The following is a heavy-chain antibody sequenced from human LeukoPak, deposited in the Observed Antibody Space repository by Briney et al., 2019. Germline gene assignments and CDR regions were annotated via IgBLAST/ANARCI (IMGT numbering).Heavy chain of an antibody. Sequence: PSETLSLTCTVSGGSISSSSYYWGWIRQPPGKGLEWIGSIYYSGSTYYNPSLKSRVTISVDTSRNQFSLKLSSVTAADTAVYYCARASAGIAVAGTHFDYWGQGTLVTVSS. CDR2: IYYSGST. CDR3: ARASAGIAVAGTHFDY. V-gene: IGHV4-39*07. CDR1: GGSISSSSYY. D-gene: IGHD6-19*01. J-gene: IGHJ4*02.